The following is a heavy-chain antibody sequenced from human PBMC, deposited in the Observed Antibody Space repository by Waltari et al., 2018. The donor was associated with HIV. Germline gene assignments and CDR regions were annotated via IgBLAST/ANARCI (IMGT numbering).Heavy chain of an antibody. CDR1: VFTYSNSG. Sequence: EVQVLESGGALVQPGGSLRLSCSASVFTYSNSGMSWVRRAPGKGLEWVSTISGRGGSTYYADSVKGRFTVSRDNSKNTLYLQMNSLRAEDTAVYFCVKEHQYSHSWYSYYGMDVWGQGTTVTVSS. V-gene: IGHV3-23*01. CDR3: VKEHQYSHSWYSYYGMDV. D-gene: IGHD6-13*01. CDR2: ISGRGGST. J-gene: IGHJ6*02.